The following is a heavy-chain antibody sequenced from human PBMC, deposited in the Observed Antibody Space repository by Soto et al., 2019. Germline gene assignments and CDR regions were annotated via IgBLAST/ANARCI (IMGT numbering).Heavy chain of an antibody. CDR2: MYYSWST. V-gene: IGHV4-30-4*01. CDR1: GGSISSGDYY. CDR3: ARGRRYSSSWYFFDS. Sequence: TLSLTCTVSGGSISSGDYYWTWIRQPPVKGLECIGYMYYSWSTGYNSSLMSLSTLSVDTSKNQFSLKLSSLTAADTAVYYCARGRRYSSSWYFFDSWGQGTLVTVSS. D-gene: IGHD6-13*01. J-gene: IGHJ4*02.